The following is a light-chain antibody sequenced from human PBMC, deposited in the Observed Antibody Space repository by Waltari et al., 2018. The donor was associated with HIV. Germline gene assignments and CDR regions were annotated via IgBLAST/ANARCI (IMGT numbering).Light chain of an antibody. CDR1: QSVSRNY. Sequence: EIVLTQSPGPLSLSPGERATLSCRASQSVSRNYLAWYQHKPGQAPRVLIHGASTRATGIPGRFSGSGSETDFTLTIIGLEPEDFAVYYCQQYGDSRWTFGQGTKVEMK. J-gene: IGKJ1*01. V-gene: IGKV3-20*01. CDR3: QQYGDSRWT. CDR2: GAS.